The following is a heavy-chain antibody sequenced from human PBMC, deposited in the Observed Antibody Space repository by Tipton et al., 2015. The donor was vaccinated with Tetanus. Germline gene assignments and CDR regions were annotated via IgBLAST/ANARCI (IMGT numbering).Heavy chain of an antibody. V-gene: IGHV4-31*03. Sequence: TLSLTCSVSGASISRAGYYWTWIRQHPGKGLEWIGYIYFSGSTYYNSSLKGRVTISVDTSKNQFSLKLSSVTAADTAVYYCARDRSITIFGVVPINYYYGMDVWGQGTTVTVSS. CDR1: GASISRAGYY. D-gene: IGHD3-3*01. CDR3: ARDRSITIFGVVPINYYYGMDV. CDR2: IYFSGST. J-gene: IGHJ6*02.